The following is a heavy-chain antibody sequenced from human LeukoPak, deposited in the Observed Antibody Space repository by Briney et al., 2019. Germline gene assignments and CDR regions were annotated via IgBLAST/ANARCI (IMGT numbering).Heavy chain of an antibody. Sequence: ASVKVSCKASGYTFTSYGISWVRQAPGQGLEWMGWISAYNGNTNYAQKLQGRVTMATDTSTSTAYMELRSLRSDDTAVYYCARDTVSRYYDFWAVFDYWGQGTLVTVSS. CDR2: ISAYNGNT. D-gene: IGHD3-3*01. CDR3: ARDTVSRYYDFWAVFDY. CDR1: GYTFTSYG. J-gene: IGHJ4*02. V-gene: IGHV1-18*01.